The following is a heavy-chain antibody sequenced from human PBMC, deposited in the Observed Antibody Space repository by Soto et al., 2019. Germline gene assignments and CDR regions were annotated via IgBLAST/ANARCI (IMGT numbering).Heavy chain of an antibody. Sequence: QVQLVQSGAEVEKPGSSVKVSCQASGGTFRLYAITWVRQAPGPGLEWMGTIIPILGIANYARKFQDTVTITADKSTSTAYMKLSSLRSEDTAVYYCASWESREDYYYMDVWGKGNTVTVSS. CDR3: ASWESREDYYYMDV. J-gene: IGHJ6*03. D-gene: IGHD1-26*01. CDR2: IIPILGIA. CDR1: GGTFRLYA. V-gene: IGHV1-69*02.